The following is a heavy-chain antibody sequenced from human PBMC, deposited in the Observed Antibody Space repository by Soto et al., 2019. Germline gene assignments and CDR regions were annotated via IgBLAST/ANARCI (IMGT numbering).Heavy chain of an antibody. J-gene: IGHJ4*01. CDR3: EIEWEEGFCFDH. CDR1: GYTFTNYD. CDR2: MNPNTGDT. Sequence: QVQLLQSGAEVKRPGASVKVSCKTSGYTFTNYDINWVRQAAGQGLEWMGWMNPNTGDTAYAQKFQGRVTMTTDTSIRTAYMELSGLTSEDTAVFYCEIEWEEGFCFDHRGHGTPVTVPS. D-gene: IGHD1-26*01. V-gene: IGHV1-8*02.